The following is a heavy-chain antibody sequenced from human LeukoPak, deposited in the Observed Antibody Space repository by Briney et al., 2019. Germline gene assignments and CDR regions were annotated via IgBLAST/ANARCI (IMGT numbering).Heavy chain of an antibody. CDR2: ISAYNGNT. CDR1: GYTFTSYG. J-gene: IGHJ4*02. Sequence: ASVKVSCKASGYTFTSYGISWVRQAPGQGLEWMGWISAYNGNTNYAQKLQGRVTMTTDTSTSTAYMELRSLRSDDTAVYYCARDPPLSIAVAGTSDYWGQGTLVTVSS. D-gene: IGHD6-19*01. CDR3: ARDPPLSIAVAGTSDY. V-gene: IGHV1-18*01.